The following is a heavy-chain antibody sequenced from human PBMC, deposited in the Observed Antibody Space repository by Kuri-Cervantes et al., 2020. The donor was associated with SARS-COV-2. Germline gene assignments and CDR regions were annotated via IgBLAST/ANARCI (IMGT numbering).Heavy chain of an antibody. D-gene: IGHD1-26*01. CDR3: AREAPCRIVGAICYGMDV. Sequence: GGSLRLSCAASGFTFGSYSMNWVRQAPGKGLEWVSYISSSSSTIYYADSVKGRFTISRDNAKNSLYLQMNSLRDEDTAVYYCAREAPCRIVGAICYGMDVWGQGTTVTSP. CDR1: GFTFGSYS. CDR2: ISSSSSTI. J-gene: IGHJ6*02. V-gene: IGHV3-48*02.